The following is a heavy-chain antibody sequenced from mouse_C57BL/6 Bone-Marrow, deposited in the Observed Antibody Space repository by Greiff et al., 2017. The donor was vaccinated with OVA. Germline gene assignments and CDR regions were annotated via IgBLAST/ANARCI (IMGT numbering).Heavy chain of an antibody. J-gene: IGHJ3*01. D-gene: IGHD1-1*01. CDR1: GFSFNTYA. Sequence: EVQLQQSGGGLVQPKGSLKLSCAASGFSFNTYAMNWVRQAPGKGLEWVARIRSKSNNYATYYADSVKDRFTISRDDSESMLYLQMNNLKTEDTAMYYCVRSTVVPFAYWGQGTLVTVSA. V-gene: IGHV10-1*01. CDR3: VRSTVVPFAY. CDR2: IRSKSNNYAT.